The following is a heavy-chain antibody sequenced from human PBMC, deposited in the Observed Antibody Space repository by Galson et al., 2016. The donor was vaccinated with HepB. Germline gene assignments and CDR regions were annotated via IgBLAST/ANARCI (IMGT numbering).Heavy chain of an antibody. CDR1: GFTFSTYV. D-gene: IGHD3-10*01. CDR2: ISGRGRST. V-gene: IGHV3-23*01. J-gene: IGHJ3*02. CDR3: AKDIDSYGDGFCASDI. Sequence: SLRLSCAASGFTFSTYVMTWVRRGPGKGLEWVSGISGRGRSTSYTASVKGRFTISRDNSKNTLYLQMNSVRAEDTAVYYCAKDIDSYGDGFCASDIWGQGTMVTVSS.